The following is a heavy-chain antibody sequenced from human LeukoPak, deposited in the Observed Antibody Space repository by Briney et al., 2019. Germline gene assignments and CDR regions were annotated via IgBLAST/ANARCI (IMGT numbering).Heavy chain of an antibody. CDR3: ARGRWYSSSSLFDY. V-gene: IGHV4-34*01. D-gene: IGHD6-6*01. J-gene: IGHJ4*02. Sequence: PSETLSLTCAVYGGSFSGYYWSWIRQPPGKGLEWIGEINHSGSTNYNPSLKSRVTISVDTSKNQFSLKLSSVTAADTAVHYCARGRWYSSSSLFDYWGQGTLVTVSS. CDR2: INHSGST. CDR1: GGSFSGYY.